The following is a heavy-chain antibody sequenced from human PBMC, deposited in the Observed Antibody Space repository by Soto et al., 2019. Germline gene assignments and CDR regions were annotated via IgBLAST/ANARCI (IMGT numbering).Heavy chain of an antibody. CDR1: GFTFSSYW. V-gene: IGHV3-74*01. D-gene: IGHD3-10*01. CDR3: ARGYYGSGHNWFDP. CDR2: INSDGSST. J-gene: IGHJ5*02. Sequence: EVQLVESGGGLVQPGGSRRLSCAASGFTFSSYWMHWVRQAPGKGLMWVSRINSDGSSTSYADSVKGRFTISRDNAKNTLYLQMNSPRAEDTAVYYCARGYYGSGHNWFDPWGQGTLVTVSP.